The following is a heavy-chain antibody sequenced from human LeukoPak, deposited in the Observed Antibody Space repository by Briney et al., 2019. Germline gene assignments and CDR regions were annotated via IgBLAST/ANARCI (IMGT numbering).Heavy chain of an antibody. CDR2: IYYSRST. V-gene: IGHV4-59*01. D-gene: IGHD3-22*01. CDR1: GGSISSYY. J-gene: IGHJ3*02. Sequence: PSETLSLTCTVSGGSISSYYWSWIRQPPGKGLEWIGYIYYSRSTNYNPSLKSRVTISVDTSENQFSLKLSSVTAADTAVYYCARDNHYYDSSGYYSDAFDIWGQGTMVTVSS. CDR3: ARDNHYYDSSGYYSDAFDI.